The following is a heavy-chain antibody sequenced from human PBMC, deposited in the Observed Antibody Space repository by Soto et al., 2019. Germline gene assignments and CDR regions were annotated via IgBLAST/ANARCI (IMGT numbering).Heavy chain of an antibody. V-gene: IGHV1-18*01. CDR1: GYTFSSYG. J-gene: IGHJ3*01. D-gene: IGHD4-17*01. Sequence: ASGKISCKTSGYTFSSYGISLARQAPGQGLEWMGWISAYNGNTNYAQKLQGRVTMTTDTSTSTAYMELRSLRSDDTAMYYCARDLDYGGNSEASDVWGQGTMVTVSS. CDR3: ARDLDYGGNSEASDV. CDR2: ISAYNGNT.